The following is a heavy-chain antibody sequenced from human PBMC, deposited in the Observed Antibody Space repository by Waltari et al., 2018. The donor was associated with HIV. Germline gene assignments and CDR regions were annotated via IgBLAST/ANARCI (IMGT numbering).Heavy chain of an antibody. V-gene: IGHV3-7*01. CDR1: GLTFGNFW. CDR3: ARRRGYGYLDY. CDR2: IKQDGSEK. Sequence: EVQLVESGGGLVQPGGSLRLSCAASGLTFGNFWMTWVRQAPGKGLEWVANIKQDGSEKYYVDSVKGRFTISRDNAKNSLYLQMNSLRAEDTAVYYCARRRGYGYLDYWGQGTLVTVSS. D-gene: IGHD5-18*01. J-gene: IGHJ4*02.